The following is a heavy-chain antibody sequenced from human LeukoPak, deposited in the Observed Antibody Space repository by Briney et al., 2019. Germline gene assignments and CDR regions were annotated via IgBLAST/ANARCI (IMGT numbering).Heavy chain of an antibody. J-gene: IGHJ4*02. V-gene: IGHV3-23*01. CDR3: AKVWDTYYYDSSGSFDY. Sequence: GGSLRLSCAASGFTFSSYAMSWVRQAPGKGLEWVSAISSSGGSTYYADSVKGRFTISRDNSKNTLYLQMNSLRAEDTAVYYCAKVWDTYYYDSSGSFDYWGQGTLVTVSS. D-gene: IGHD3-22*01. CDR2: ISSSGGST. CDR1: GFTFSSYA.